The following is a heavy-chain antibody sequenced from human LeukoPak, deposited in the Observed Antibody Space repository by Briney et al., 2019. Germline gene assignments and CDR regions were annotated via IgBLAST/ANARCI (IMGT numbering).Heavy chain of an antibody. V-gene: IGHV4-39*01. CDR1: GGSISSSSYY. Sequence: PSETLSLTCTVSGGSISSSSYYWGWIRQPPGKGLEWIGSIYYSGSTYYNPSLKSRVTISVDTSKNQFSLKLSSVTAADTAVYYCARLGGYLPDYWGQGTLVTVSS. CDR3: ARLGGYLPDY. CDR2: IYYSGST. D-gene: IGHD3-10*01. J-gene: IGHJ4*02.